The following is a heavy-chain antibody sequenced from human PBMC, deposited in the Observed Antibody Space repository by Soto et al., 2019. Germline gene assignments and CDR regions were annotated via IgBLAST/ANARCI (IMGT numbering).Heavy chain of an antibody. Sequence: GGSLRLSCAASGFTFSSYGMHWVRQAPGKGLEWVAVISYDGSNKYYADSVKGRFTISRDNSKNTLYLQMNSLRAEDTAVYYCVKGGSSRSLWCIDYWGQATLVNVSS. CDR3: VKGGSSRSLWCIDY. J-gene: IGHJ4*02. D-gene: IGHD3-22*01. CDR1: GFTFSSYG. V-gene: IGHV3-30*18. CDR2: ISYDGSNK.